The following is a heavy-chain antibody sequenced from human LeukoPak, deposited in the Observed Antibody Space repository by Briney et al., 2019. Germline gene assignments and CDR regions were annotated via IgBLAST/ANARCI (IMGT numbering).Heavy chain of an antibody. D-gene: IGHD6-19*01. CDR2: ISWNSGSI. CDR1: GFTFDVYA. J-gene: IGHJ3*02. V-gene: IGHV3-9*03. Sequence: SGRSLRLSCAASGFTFDVYAMRWVRQAPGKGLEWVSGISWNSGSIGYADSVKGRLTIARDNANNSLYLQMNSLRAEDMAFYYCAKGRGGIAVDAFDIWGQGTMVTVSS. CDR3: AKGRGGIAVDAFDI.